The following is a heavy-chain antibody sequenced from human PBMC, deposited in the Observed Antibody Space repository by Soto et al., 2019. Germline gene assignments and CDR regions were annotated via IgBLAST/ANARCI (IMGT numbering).Heavy chain of an antibody. J-gene: IGHJ4*02. D-gene: IGHD5-18*01. CDR1: GVSVNNGRYY. V-gene: IGHV4-39*01. Sequence: QVQLQESGPGLVKPSDTLSLTCTVSGVSVNNGRYYWGWIRQPPGKGPEWIGSVYYNENTHYNPSLKSRATVSVDTSKNQFSLNLSSVTAADTAVYYCAKLFDAMVHSCGQGTLVTVSS. CDR2: VYYNENT. CDR3: AKLFDAMVHS.